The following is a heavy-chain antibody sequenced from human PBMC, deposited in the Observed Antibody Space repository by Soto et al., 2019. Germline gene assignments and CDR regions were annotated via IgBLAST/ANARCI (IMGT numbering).Heavy chain of an antibody. D-gene: IGHD3-22*01. CDR2: IYSTEST. CDR3: ARSDSSTKTRYYFDR. V-gene: IGHV4-31*03. CDR1: GGSISSGSYY. J-gene: IGHJ4*02. Sequence: QVQLQESGPGLVKPSQTLSLTCTVSGGSISSGSYYWTWIRQHPGKGLEWIGHIYSTESTNYNPHLKSRLTISVDMSASQFSLKLSSVTVADTAVYYCARSDSSTKTRYYFDRWGQGTLVTVSS.